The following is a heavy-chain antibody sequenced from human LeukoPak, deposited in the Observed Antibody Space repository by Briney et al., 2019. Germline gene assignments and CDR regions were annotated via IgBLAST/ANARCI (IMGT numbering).Heavy chain of an antibody. CDR3: ARDHSGSYYGLYYYYYGMDV. CDR2: INSDGSST. CDR1: GFTFSSYW. Sequence: PGGSLRLSCAASGFTFSSYWMHWVRQAPGKGLVWVSRINSDGSSTSYADSVKGRFTISRDNAKNTLYLQMNSLRAEDTAVYYCARDHSGSYYGLYYYYYGMDVWGQGTTVTVSS. V-gene: IGHV3-74*01. D-gene: IGHD1-26*01. J-gene: IGHJ6*02.